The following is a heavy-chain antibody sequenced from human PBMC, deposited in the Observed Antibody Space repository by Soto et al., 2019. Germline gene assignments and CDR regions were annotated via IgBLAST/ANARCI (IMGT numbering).Heavy chain of an antibody. Sequence: PVGSLRLSCAASGFTFSSYAMSWVRQAPGKGLEWVSAISGSGGSTYYADSVKGRFTISRDNSKNTLYLQMNSLRAEDTAVYYCAKDRVIAVAGTWDYWGQRTLVTVSS. CDR3: AKDRVIAVAGTWDY. J-gene: IGHJ4*02. D-gene: IGHD6-19*01. V-gene: IGHV3-23*01. CDR2: ISGSGGST. CDR1: GFTFSSYA.